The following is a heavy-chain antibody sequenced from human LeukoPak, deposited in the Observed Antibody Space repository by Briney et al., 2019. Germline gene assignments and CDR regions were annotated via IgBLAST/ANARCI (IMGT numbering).Heavy chain of an antibody. D-gene: IGHD3-22*01. CDR3: AKDGDSSGYYNDWYFDL. CDR2: ISWNSGSI. V-gene: IGHV3-9*01. J-gene: IGHJ2*01. CDR1: GFTFDDYA. Sequence: PGRSLRLSCAASGFTFDDYAMHWVRQAPGKGLEWVSGISWNSGSIGYADSVKGRFTISRDNAKSSLYLQMNSLRAEDTALYYCAKDGDSSGYYNDWYFDLWGRGTLVTVSS.